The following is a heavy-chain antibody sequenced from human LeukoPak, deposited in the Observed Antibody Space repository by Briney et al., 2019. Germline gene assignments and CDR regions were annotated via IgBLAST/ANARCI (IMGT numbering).Heavy chain of an antibody. CDR1: GVTFTAYL. CDR2: MSSDGNAM. V-gene: IGHV3-30-3*01. J-gene: IGHJ4*02. Sequence: PGGSLRLSCAASGVTFTAYLIHWVRQAPGKGLEWVAVMSSDGNAMFYADSVRGRFTISRANSKNTLYLQMTSLRAEETAVYYCLRESEYYFDHSASFDYWGQETLVTVSP. D-gene: IGHD3-22*01. CDR3: LRESEYYFDHSASFDY.